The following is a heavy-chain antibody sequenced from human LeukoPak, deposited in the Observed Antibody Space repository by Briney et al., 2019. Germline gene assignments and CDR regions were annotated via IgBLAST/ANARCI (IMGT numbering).Heavy chain of an antibody. V-gene: IGHV1-2*06. CDR3: ARAGQWLDQPFDY. CDR2: INPNSGGT. Sequence: ASVKVSCKASGYTFTGYYMHWVRQAPGQGLEWMGRINPNSGGTNYAQKFQGRVTMTRDTSISTAYMELRSLRSDDTAVYYCARAGQWLDQPFDYWGQGTLVTVSS. CDR1: GYTFTGYY. D-gene: IGHD6-19*01. J-gene: IGHJ4*02.